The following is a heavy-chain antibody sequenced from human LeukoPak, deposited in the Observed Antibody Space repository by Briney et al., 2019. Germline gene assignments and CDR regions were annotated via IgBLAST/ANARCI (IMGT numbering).Heavy chain of an antibody. V-gene: IGHV3-33*06. J-gene: IGHJ4*02. Sequence: GRSLRLSCAASGFTFSSYGMHWVRQAPGKGLEWVAVIWYDGSNKYYADSVKGRFTISRDNSKNTLYLQMNSLRAEDTAVYYCAKEVELYFDYWGQGTLVTVSS. CDR3: AKEVELYFDY. D-gene: IGHD1-7*01. CDR1: GFTFSSYG. CDR2: IWYDGSNK.